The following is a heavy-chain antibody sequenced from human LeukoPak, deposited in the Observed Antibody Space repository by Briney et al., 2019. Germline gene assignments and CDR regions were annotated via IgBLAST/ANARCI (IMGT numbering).Heavy chain of an antibody. CDR2: INWNGGST. D-gene: IGHD3-10*01. CDR1: GFTFDDYG. J-gene: IGHJ6*03. V-gene: IGHV3-20*01. Sequence: PGGSLRLSCAASGFTFDDYGMSWVRQAPGKGLEWVSGINWNGGSTGYADSVKGRFTISRDNAKNSLYLQMNSLRAEDTALYHCARYRGSGSYSYYYYYMDVWGKGTTVTISS. CDR3: ARYRGSGSYSYYYYYMDV.